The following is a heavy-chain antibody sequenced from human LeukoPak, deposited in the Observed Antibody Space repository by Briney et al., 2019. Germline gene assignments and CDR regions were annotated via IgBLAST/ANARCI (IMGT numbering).Heavy chain of an antibody. CDR3: ARTSDIRGRLYWYFDL. CDR1: AFTFSSYS. D-gene: IGHD3-22*01. Sequence: GGSLRLSCAASAFTFSSYSMNWVRQAPGKGLEWVSFISTSSSYIHYADSVKGRFTISRDNAKNSLYLQMNSLRAEDTAVYYCARTSDIRGRLYWYFDLWGRGTLVTVSS. V-gene: IGHV3-21*01. J-gene: IGHJ2*01. CDR2: ISTSSSYI.